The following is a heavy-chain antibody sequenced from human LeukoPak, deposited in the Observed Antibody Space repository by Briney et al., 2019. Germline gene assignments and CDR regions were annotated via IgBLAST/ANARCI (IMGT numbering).Heavy chain of an antibody. D-gene: IGHD6-13*01. Sequence: PWETLSLTCTVSGGSISSYYWSWISQPTGKGLEWIGYIYYSGSTNYNPSLKSRVTISVDTSKNQFSLKLSSVTAADTAVYYCARGSTAADTIELDHWGQGILVTVSS. CDR1: GGSISSYY. J-gene: IGHJ4*02. CDR2: IYYSGST. CDR3: ARGSTAADTIELDH. V-gene: IGHV4-59*01.